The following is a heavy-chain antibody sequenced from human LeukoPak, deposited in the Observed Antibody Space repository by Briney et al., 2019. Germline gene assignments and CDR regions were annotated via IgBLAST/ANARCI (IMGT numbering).Heavy chain of an antibody. CDR3: ARGIRGQWLLNWYFDL. J-gene: IGHJ2*01. D-gene: IGHD6-19*01. Sequence: SETLSHTCTVSGGSISSSSYYWGWIRQPPGKGLEWIGSIYYSGSTYYNPSLKSRVIISVDTSKNQFSLKLSSVTAADTAVYYCARGIRGQWLLNWYFDLWGRGTLVTVSS. V-gene: IGHV4-39*07. CDR2: IYYSGST. CDR1: GGSISSSSYY.